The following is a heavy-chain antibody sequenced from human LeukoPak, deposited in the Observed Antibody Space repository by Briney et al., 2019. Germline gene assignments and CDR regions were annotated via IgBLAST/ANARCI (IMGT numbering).Heavy chain of an antibody. D-gene: IGHD1/OR15-1a*01. CDR3: AKGPRAQEHSTHRFDN. CDR2: LSGSGDRT. Sequence: GGSLRLSCAASVFTFYSYAMSWARQAPGKGLEWVSTLSGSGDRTHSSDSVKGRFTISRDNTKNTLYLQMNSLRAEDTAIYYCAKGPRAQEHSTHRFDNWGRGTMVTVSS. V-gene: IGHV3-23*01. J-gene: IGHJ4*02. CDR1: VFTFYSYA.